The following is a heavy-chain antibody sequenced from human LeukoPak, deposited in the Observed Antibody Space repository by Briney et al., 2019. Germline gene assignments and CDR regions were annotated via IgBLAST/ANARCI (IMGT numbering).Heavy chain of an antibody. CDR2: ISSSGSTI. CDR3: ARAQYDFWSGYPANWFDP. CDR1: GFTFSSYE. D-gene: IGHD3-3*01. J-gene: IGHJ5*02. V-gene: IGHV3-48*03. Sequence: PGGSLRLSCAASGFTFSSYEMNWVRQAPGKGLEWVSYISSSGSTIYYADSVKGRFTISRDNAKNSLYLQMNSLRAEDTAVYYCARAQYDFWSGYPANWFDPWGQGTLVTVSS.